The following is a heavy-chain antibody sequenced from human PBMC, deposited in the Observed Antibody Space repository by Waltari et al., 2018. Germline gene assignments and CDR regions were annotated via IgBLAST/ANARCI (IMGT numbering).Heavy chain of an antibody. CDR1: VFPFSHYG. V-gene: IGHV3-30*18. CDR3: AKGWRTVDY. CDR2: IWYDGSNK. Sequence: QVQLVESGGGVVQPGRSLRLSCAASVFPFSHYGMPWVRQAPGKGLEWVAVIWYDGSNKYYADSVKGRFTISRDNSKNTLYLQMDNLRAEDTAMYYCAKGWRTVDYWGQGTLVTVSS. J-gene: IGHJ4*02. D-gene: IGHD2-15*01.